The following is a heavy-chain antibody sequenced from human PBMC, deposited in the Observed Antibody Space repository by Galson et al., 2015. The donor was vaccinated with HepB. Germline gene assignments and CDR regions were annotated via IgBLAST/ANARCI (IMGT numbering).Heavy chain of an antibody. CDR3: VRPFSVEPNIQYFFY. CDR2: IIPMFGRA. D-gene: IGHD1-14*01. CDR1: GGTFSSYA. Sequence: SVKVSCKASGGTFSSYAISWVRQTPGQGLEWMGGIIPMFGRANYAQKFQGRVTLTADESTNTAYMELRSLRSEDTALYYCVRPFSVEPNIQYFFYWGQGTLVTVSS. J-gene: IGHJ4*02. V-gene: IGHV1-69*13.